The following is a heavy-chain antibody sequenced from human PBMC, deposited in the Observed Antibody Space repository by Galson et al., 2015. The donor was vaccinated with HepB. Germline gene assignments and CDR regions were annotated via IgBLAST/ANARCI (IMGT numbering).Heavy chain of an antibody. V-gene: IGHV3-74*01. CDR1: GFTFRDYW. D-gene: IGHD1-26*01. CDR3: ARVRGRYQYDAFDI. Sequence: LRLSCAASGFTFRDYWMHWVRQAPGKGLVWVSRINSDATNTTYADAVEGRFTVSRDNAKDTLFLQMNGLRAEDTAVYYCARVRGRYQYDAFDIWGHGTMVTVS. J-gene: IGHJ3*02. CDR2: INSDATNT.